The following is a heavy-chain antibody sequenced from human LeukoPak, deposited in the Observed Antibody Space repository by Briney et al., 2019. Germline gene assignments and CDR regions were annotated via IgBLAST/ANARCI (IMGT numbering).Heavy chain of an antibody. V-gene: IGHV4-59*12. CDR2: IYYSGST. Sequence: SETLSLTCTVSGGSISSYYWSWIRQPPGKGLEWIGHIYYSGSTNYNPSLTSRVTIAVDTSKNQFSLKLSSVTAADTAVYYCARGRLFCSGGSCYRYGFDYWGQGTLVTVSS. J-gene: IGHJ4*02. CDR1: GGSISSYY. D-gene: IGHD2-15*01. CDR3: ARGRLFCSGGSCYRYGFDY.